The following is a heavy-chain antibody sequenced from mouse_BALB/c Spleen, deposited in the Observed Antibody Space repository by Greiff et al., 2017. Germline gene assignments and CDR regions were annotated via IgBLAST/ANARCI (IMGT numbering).Heavy chain of an antibody. Sequence: ELQLQQSGPSLVKPSQTLSLTCSVTGDSITSCYWNWIRKFPGNKLEYMGYISYSGSTYYNPSLKSRISITRDTSKNQYYLQLNSVTTEDTATYYCARCNYGNYGDYAMDYWGQGTSVTVSS. V-gene: IGHV3-8*02. J-gene: IGHJ4*01. CDR1: GDSITSCY. CDR3: ARCNYGNYGDYAMDY. CDR2: ISYSGST. D-gene: IGHD2-1*01.